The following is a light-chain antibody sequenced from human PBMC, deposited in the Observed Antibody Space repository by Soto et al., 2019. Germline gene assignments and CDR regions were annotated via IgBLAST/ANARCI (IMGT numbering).Light chain of an antibody. J-gene: IGLJ3*02. CDR2: EVS. CDR3: SSYTSRSTPWV. V-gene: IGLV2-14*01. Sequence: QSVLTQPASVSGSPGQSITISRTGTSSDVGGNNYVSWYQQHPGKAPKLMMYEVSNRPSGVSHRFSGSKSGNTASLTISGLQAEDEADYYCSSYTSRSTPWVLGGGTKLTVL. CDR1: SSDVGGNNY.